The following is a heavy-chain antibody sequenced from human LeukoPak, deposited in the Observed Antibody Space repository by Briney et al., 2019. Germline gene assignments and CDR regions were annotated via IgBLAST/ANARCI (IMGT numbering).Heavy chain of an antibody. Sequence: SETLSLTCAVYGGSFSGYYWSWLRQPPGKGLEWIGEINHSGSTNYNLSLKSRVTISVDTSKNQFSLKLSSVTAADTAVYYCARKLPYCSSTSCYTGGWFDPWGQGTLVTVSS. V-gene: IGHV4-34*01. CDR3: ARKLPYCSSTSCYTGGWFDP. D-gene: IGHD2-2*02. J-gene: IGHJ5*02. CDR1: GGSFSGYY. CDR2: INHSGST.